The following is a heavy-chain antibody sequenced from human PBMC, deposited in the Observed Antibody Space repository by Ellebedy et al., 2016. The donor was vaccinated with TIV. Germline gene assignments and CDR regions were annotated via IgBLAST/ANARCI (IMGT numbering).Heavy chain of an antibody. J-gene: IGHJ4*02. Sequence: SETLSLXXTVSGGSISSGSYYWSWIRQPAGKGLEWIGRIYTSGSTNYNPSLKSRVTMSVDTSKNQFSLKLSSVTAADTAVYYCARTHDYYGSGTLDYWGQGTLVTVSS. V-gene: IGHV4-61*02. CDR2: IYTSGST. D-gene: IGHD3-10*01. CDR1: GGSISSGSYY. CDR3: ARTHDYYGSGTLDY.